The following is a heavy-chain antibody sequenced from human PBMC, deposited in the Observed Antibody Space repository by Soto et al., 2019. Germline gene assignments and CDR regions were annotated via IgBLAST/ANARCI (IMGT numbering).Heavy chain of an antibody. CDR1: GFTFSSYA. CDR2: ISYDGSNT. J-gene: IGHJ4*02. Sequence: GGSLRLSCAASGFTFSSYAMHWVRQAPGKGLEWVAVISYDGSNTYYADSVKGRFTISRDNSKNTLYLHMNSLKLEDTAVYYCAKDPGYCSFGRCSRVDYWGQGTLVTVSS. D-gene: IGHD2-15*01. V-gene: IGHV3-30-3*01. CDR3: AKDPGYCSFGRCSRVDY.